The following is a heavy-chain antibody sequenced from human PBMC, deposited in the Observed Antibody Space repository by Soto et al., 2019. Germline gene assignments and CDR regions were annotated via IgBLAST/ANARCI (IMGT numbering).Heavy chain of an antibody. V-gene: IGHV3-48*02. CDR3: ARTLSWRRGPFDS. Sequence: EVQLVESGGGLTQRGGSLRLSCAASGFIFNTYSMNWVRQAPGKGLEWVSYISGSSQTIFYADSVRGRFTISRDNANNSTYLQMVSLRDEDTAVYYCARTLSWRRGPFDSWGQGTLVIVSS. D-gene: IGHD2-15*01. J-gene: IGHJ4*02. CDR1: GFIFNTYS. CDR2: ISGSSQTI.